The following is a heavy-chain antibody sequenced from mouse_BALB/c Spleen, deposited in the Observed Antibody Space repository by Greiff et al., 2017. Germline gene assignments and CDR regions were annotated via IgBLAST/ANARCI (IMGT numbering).Heavy chain of an antibody. V-gene: IGHV1S29*02. CDR3: AGGILHAMDY. J-gene: IGHJ4*01. CDR2: IYPYNGGT. Sequence: EVQLQESGPELVKPGASVKISCKASGYTFTDYNMHWVKQSHGKSLEWIGYIYPYNGGTGYNQKFKSKATLTVDNSSSTAYMELRSLTSEDSAVYYCAGGILHAMDYWGQGTSVTVSS. CDR1: GYTFTDYN.